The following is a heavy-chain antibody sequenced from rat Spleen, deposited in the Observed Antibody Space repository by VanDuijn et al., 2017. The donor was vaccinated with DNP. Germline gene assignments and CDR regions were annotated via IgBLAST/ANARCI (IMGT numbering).Heavy chain of an antibody. CDR3: AGRAGGSHYFDY. V-gene: IGHV3-3*01. D-gene: IGHD1-11*01. J-gene: IGHJ2*01. Sequence: LQESGPGLVKPSQSLSLTCSVTGYSITNTFRWNWIRKFPGNKLEWMGYINNVGGTNYNPSLKSRISISRDTSKNELFLQVISVTTDETATYYCAGRAGGSHYFDYGGRGVMVTVSS. CDR1: GYSITNTFR. CDR2: INNVGGT.